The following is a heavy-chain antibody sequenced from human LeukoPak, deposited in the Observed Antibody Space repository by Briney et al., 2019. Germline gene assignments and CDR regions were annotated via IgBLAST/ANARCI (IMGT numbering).Heavy chain of an antibody. V-gene: IGHV4-31*03. CDR3: ARVGTDYGASVNWFDP. CDR1: GGSISSGGYY. Sequence: SETLSLTCTVSGGSISSGGYYWSWIRQHPGQGLEWLGYIYYSGSTYYNPSLKSRVTISVDTSKNQFSLKLSSVTAADTAVYYCARVGTDYGASVNWFDPWGQGTLVTVSS. J-gene: IGHJ5*02. D-gene: IGHD4/OR15-4a*01. CDR2: IYYSGST.